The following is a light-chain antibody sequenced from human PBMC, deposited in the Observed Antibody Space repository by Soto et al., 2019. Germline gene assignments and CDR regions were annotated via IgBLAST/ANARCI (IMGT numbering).Light chain of an antibody. CDR2: DAS. J-gene: IGKJ4*01. Sequence: DIQMTQSPSSLSASVGDRVTITCQASQDISNYLNWYQQKPGKAPKLLIYDASTLEKGVPSRFSGSGSGTHFTFTIRSLQPEDIATYYCQQYDNLPLTFGGGTKVEIK. CDR1: QDISNY. CDR3: QQYDNLPLT. V-gene: IGKV1-33*01.